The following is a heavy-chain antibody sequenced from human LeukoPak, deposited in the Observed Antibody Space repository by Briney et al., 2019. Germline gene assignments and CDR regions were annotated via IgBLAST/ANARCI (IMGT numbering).Heavy chain of an antibody. CDR1: GFTFSTYA. V-gene: IGHV3-23*01. CDR3: AKGFSTVTLCYFDS. CDR2: SSGST. D-gene: IGHD4-17*01. Sequence: PGESLRLSCAASGFTFSTYAMSWVRQAPGKGLEWVSGSSGSTYYADSVKGRFTISRDNSKNTLYLQMNSLRAEDTAVYYCAKGFSTVTLCYFDSWGQGTLVTVSS. J-gene: IGHJ4*02.